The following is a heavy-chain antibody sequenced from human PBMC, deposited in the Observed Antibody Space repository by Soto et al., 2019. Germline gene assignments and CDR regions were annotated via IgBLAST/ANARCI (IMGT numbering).Heavy chain of an antibody. V-gene: IGHV3-9*01. CDR3: AKEGGKLPYGMDV. CDR2: ISWNSGSI. Sequence: PGGSLRLSCAASGFTFDDYAMHWVRQAPGKGLEWVSGISWNSGSIGYADSVKGRFTISRDNAKNSLYLQMNSLRAEDTALYYCAKEGGKLPYGMDVWGQGTTVTVS. CDR1: GFTFDDYA. J-gene: IGHJ6*02. D-gene: IGHD2-15*01.